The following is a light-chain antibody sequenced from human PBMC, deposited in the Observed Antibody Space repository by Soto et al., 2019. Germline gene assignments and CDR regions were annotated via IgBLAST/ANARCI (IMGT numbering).Light chain of an antibody. J-gene: IGLJ2*01. Sequence: QSALTQPPSASGSPGQSVTISCTGTSSDVGGYSYVSWYQQHPGKAPKLIIYEVTKRPSGVPDRFSGSKSGNTASLTVSGLQAEDEADYSCSSLRVFGGGTKVTVL. CDR1: SSDVGGYSY. V-gene: IGLV2-8*01. CDR3: SSLRV. CDR2: EVT.